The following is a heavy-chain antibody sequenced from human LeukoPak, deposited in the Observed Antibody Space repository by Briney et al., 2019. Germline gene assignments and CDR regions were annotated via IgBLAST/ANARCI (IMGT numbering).Heavy chain of an antibody. CDR2: ISSGNSNI. CDR1: GFTFSSYE. V-gene: IGHV3-48*03. D-gene: IGHD4-17*01. CDR3: ARDTLLYADSPDAFDM. Sequence: GGSLRLSCAASGFTFSSYEMNWVRQAPGKGLEWVSYISSGNSNIYYADSVKGRFTISRDNAKKSLYLQMNSLRDEDTAVYYCARDTLLYADSPDAFDMWGQGTMVTVSS. J-gene: IGHJ3*02.